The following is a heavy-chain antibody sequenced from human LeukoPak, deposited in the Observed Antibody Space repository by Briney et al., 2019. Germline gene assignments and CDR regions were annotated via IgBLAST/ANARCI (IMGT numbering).Heavy chain of an antibody. CDR1: GGSISSGSYY. D-gene: IGHD1-26*01. CDR2: IYTSGST. V-gene: IGHV4-61*02. CDR3: AREAWEYFGWFDP. J-gene: IGHJ5*02. Sequence: PSQTLSLTCTVSGGSISSGSYYWSWIRQPAGKGLEWIGRIYTSGSTNYNPSLKSRVTISVDTSKNQFSLKLSSVTAADTAVYYCAREAWEYFGWFDPWGQGTLVTVSS.